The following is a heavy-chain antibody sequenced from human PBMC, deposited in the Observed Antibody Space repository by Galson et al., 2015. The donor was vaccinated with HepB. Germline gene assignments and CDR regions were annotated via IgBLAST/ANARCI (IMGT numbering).Heavy chain of an antibody. J-gene: IGHJ4*02. V-gene: IGHV3-23*01. CDR2: ISGSGGST. CDR3: AKGPDSSGWPYYFDY. D-gene: IGHD6-19*01. CDR1: GFTFSSYA. Sequence: SLRLSCAASGFTFSSYAMSWVRQAPGKGLEWVSAISGSGGSTYYADSVKGRFTISRDNPKNTLYLQMNSLRAEDTAVYYCAKGPDSSGWPYYFDYWGQGTLVTVSS.